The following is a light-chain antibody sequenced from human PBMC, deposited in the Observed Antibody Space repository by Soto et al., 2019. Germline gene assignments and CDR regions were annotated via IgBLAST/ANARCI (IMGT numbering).Light chain of an antibody. V-gene: IGLV1-44*01. CDR2: SNN. CDR3: AAWDDSLNGRV. J-gene: IGLJ3*02. CDR1: SSNIVSNT. Sequence: QSVLTQPPSASGTPGQRVTISCSGSSSNIVSNTVNWYQQLPGTAPKLLIYSNNQRPSGVPDRFSGSKSGTSASLAISGLQSEDEADYYCAAWDDSLNGRVFGGGTKLTVL.